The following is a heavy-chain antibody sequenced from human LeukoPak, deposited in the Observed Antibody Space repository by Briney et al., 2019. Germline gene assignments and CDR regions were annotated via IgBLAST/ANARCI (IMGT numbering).Heavy chain of an antibody. CDR3: ARHYYYGSGTYY. CDR2: INFGGSI. J-gene: IGHJ4*02. CDR1: GGSFRGYY. D-gene: IGHD3-10*01. Sequence: PSETLSLTCAVYGGSFRGYYWSWIRQPPGKGLEWIGEINFGGSINYTPSLKSRVTISVDTSKNQFSLKLSPVTAADTAVYYCARHYYYGSGTYYWGQGTLVTVSS. V-gene: IGHV4-34*01.